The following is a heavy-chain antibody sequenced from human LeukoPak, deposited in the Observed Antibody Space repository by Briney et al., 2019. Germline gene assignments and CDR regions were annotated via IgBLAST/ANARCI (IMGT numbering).Heavy chain of an antibody. CDR3: AKDVLRCAFDY. J-gene: IGHJ4*02. Sequence: GGSLRLSCAASGFTFSTTAMAWVRQAPGKGLELVSGFGGTGDIHYADSVRGRFTISRDNSKGILYLQMDSLRAEDTAVYYCAKDVLRCAFDYWGQGTLVTVSS. D-gene: IGHD2-15*01. CDR2: FGGTGDI. V-gene: IGHV3-23*01. CDR1: GFTFSTTA.